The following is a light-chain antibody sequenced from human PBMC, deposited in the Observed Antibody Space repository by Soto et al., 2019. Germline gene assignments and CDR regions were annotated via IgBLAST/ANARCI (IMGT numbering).Light chain of an antibody. CDR2: GAS. J-gene: IGKJ4*01. CDR3: QQYGSSPLT. Sequence: EIVLTQSPGTLSLSPGERATLSCRASQSVSSSYLAWYQQKPGQAPRLLISGASSRATGIPDRFSGSGSGIDFTLTISRLEPEDFAAYYCQQYGSSPLTFGGGTKVEIK. CDR1: QSVSSSY. V-gene: IGKV3-20*01.